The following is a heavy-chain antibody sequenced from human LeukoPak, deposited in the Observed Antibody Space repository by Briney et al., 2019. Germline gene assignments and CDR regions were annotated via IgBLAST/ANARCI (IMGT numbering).Heavy chain of an antibody. V-gene: IGHV1-46*01. CDR1: GYTLTSYY. J-gene: IGHJ3*02. D-gene: IGHD5-12*01. CDR2: INPSGGNT. CDR3: ANQEWLRFNLNAFDI. Sequence: ASVKVSCKASGYTLTSYYMHWVRQAPGQGLEWMGIINPSGGNTNYAQKFQGRVTMTRNMSTRTVYMELSSLRFEDTAVYYCANQEWLRFNLNAFDIWGQGTMVTVSS.